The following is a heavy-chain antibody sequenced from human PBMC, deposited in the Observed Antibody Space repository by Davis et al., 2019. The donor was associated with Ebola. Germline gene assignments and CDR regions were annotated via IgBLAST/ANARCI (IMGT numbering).Heavy chain of an antibody. Sequence: SETLSLTCAVSGGSISSSNWWSWVRQPPGKGLEWIGEIYHSGSTNYNPSLKSRVTISVDKSKNQFSLKLSSVTAADTAVYYCAITAAGTNMGRDYWGQGTLVTVSS. CDR2: IYHSGST. J-gene: IGHJ4*02. CDR3: AITAAGTNMGRDY. D-gene: IGHD6-13*01. V-gene: IGHV4-4*02. CDR1: GGSISSSNW.